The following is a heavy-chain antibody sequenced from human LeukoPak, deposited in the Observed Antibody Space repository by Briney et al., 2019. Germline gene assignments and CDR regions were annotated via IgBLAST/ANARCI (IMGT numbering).Heavy chain of an antibody. V-gene: IGHV3-23*01. CDR1: GFTFSSYA. CDR3: ALRVITLDY. J-gene: IGHJ4*02. Sequence: GGSLRLSCAASGFTFSSYAMSWVRQAPGKGLEWVSSISSDGGSTYYADSVKGRFTISRDNSKNTLYLQMNSLRAEDTAVYYCALRVITLDYWGQGTLVTVSS. D-gene: IGHD3-22*01. CDR2: ISSDGGST.